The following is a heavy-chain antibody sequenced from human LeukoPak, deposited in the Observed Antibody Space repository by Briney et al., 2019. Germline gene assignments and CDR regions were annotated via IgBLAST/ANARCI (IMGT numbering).Heavy chain of an antibody. D-gene: IGHD3-9*01. CDR2: ISASGTA. J-gene: IGHJ4*02. Sequence: PGGSLRLSCAASGFTFSTYAMTWFRQAPGKGLEWVSVISASGTAHYADSMKGRFTISRDNSKNTVYLQLSSLRPEDTAVYYCAKARVTTGYYMQVDYWGQGTLVTVSS. V-gene: IGHV3-23*01. CDR3: AKARVTTGYYMQVDY. CDR1: GFTFSTYA.